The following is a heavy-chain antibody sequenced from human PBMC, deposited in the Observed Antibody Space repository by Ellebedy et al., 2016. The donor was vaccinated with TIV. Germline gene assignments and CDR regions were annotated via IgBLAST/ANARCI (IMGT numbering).Heavy chain of an antibody. Sequence: GESLKISCKASGYTFTNSLITWVRQVPGKGLEWMGKIDPSDSFGNYSPSFQGHVTISCDKSITTAYLQWSSLEASDTAIYYCARYDAYDEFDSWGQGTLVIVSS. J-gene: IGHJ4*02. CDR2: IDPSDSFG. CDR1: GYTFTNSL. V-gene: IGHV5-10-1*01. D-gene: IGHD3-3*01. CDR3: ARYDAYDEFDS.